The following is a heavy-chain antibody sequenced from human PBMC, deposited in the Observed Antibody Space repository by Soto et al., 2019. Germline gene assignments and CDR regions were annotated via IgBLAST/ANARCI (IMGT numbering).Heavy chain of an antibody. Sequence: GASVKVSCKASGYTFTGYYIHWVRQAPGQGLEWVGEISPKSGGTRYAQKFQGRVTMTKDTSITTVYMELTNLSPDDTAVYYCGRGRGGELVVFYWGQGTLVTVSS. D-gene: IGHD1-7*01. CDR2: ISPKSGGT. CDR1: GYTFTGYY. V-gene: IGHV1-2*02. CDR3: GRGRGGELVVFY. J-gene: IGHJ4*02.